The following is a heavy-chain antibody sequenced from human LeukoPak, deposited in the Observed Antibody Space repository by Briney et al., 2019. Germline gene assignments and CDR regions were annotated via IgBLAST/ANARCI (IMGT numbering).Heavy chain of an antibody. CDR2: IWYDGSNK. D-gene: IGHD1-26*01. V-gene: IGHV3-33*01. CDR3: ARGGSYPGC. J-gene: IGHJ4*02. Sequence: PGRSLRLSCAASGFIFSNYGMHWVRQAPGKGLEWVAVIWYDGSNKYYADSVKGRFTISRDNSKNTLYLQMNGLRAEDTAVYYCARGGSYPGCWGQGTLVTVSS. CDR1: GFIFSNYG.